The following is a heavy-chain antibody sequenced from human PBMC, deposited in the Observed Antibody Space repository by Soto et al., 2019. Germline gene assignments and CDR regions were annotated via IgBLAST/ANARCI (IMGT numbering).Heavy chain of an antibody. Sequence: QVQLQESGPGLVKPSETLSLTCTVSGGSISSYYWSWIRQPPGKGLEWIGYIYYSGSTNYNPSLKCRVTISVDTSKIQFSLKLSSVTAADTAVYYCARRREQWLWPGLLDIWGQGTMVTVSS. CDR2: IYYSGST. CDR3: ARRREQWLWPGLLDI. J-gene: IGHJ3*02. CDR1: GGSISSYY. V-gene: IGHV4-59*08. D-gene: IGHD6-19*01.